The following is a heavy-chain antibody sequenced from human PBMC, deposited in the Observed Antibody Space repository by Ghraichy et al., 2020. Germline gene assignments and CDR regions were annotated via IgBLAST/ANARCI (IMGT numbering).Heavy chain of an antibody. D-gene: IGHD1-26*01. Sequence: SETLSLTCAVYGGSFSGYYWSWIRQPPGKGLEWIGEINHSGSTNYNPSLKSRVTISVDTSKNQFSLKLSSVTAADTAVYYCARGRGTWYSGSYGADYWGQGTLVTVSS. CDR3: ARGRGTWYSGSYGADY. V-gene: IGHV4-34*01. J-gene: IGHJ4*02. CDR1: GGSFSGYY. CDR2: INHSGST.